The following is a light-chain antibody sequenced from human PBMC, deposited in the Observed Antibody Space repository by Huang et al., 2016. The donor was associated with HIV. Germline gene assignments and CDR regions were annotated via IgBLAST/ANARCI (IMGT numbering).Light chain of an antibody. CDR2: GAS. J-gene: IGKJ1*01. CDR3: QQYGTSPWT. Sequence: EIVLTQSPGTLSLSPGERATLPCRASQSVSSSYLAWYQQKPGQAPRLLTYGASSRATGIPDRFSGSGSGTDFTLTISGLEPEDFAVYYCQQYGTSPWTFGQGTKVEIK. V-gene: IGKV3-20*01. CDR1: QSVSSSY.